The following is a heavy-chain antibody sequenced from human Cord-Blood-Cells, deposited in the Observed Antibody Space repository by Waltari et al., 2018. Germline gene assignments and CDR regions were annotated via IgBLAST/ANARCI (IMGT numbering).Heavy chain of an antibody. J-gene: IGHJ4*02. Sequence: QVQLVESGGGVVQPGRSLRLSCAASGFTFSSYGMHWVLQAPGKGLGWVAVISYAGSNKDYADAVKGRFTISRDNSKNPLYLQMNSLRAEDTAVYYCAKERTGSCDYWGQGTLVTVSS. V-gene: IGHV3-30*18. D-gene: IGHD2-15*01. CDR2: ISYAGSNK. CDR1: GFTFSSYG. CDR3: AKERTGSCDY.